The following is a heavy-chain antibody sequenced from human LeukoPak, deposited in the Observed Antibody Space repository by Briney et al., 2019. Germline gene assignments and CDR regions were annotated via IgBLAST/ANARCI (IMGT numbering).Heavy chain of an antibody. CDR1: GYTFTSYD. CDR2: MNPNSGNT. CDR3: ARGAGYYDFWSGDAFDI. D-gene: IGHD3-3*01. J-gene: IGHJ3*02. Sequence: ASVKVSCKASGYTFTSYDINWVRQATGQGLERMGWMNPNSGNTGYAQKCQGRVTITRNTSISTAYMELSSLRSEDTAVYYCARGAGYYDFWSGDAFDIWGQGTMVTVSS. V-gene: IGHV1-8*03.